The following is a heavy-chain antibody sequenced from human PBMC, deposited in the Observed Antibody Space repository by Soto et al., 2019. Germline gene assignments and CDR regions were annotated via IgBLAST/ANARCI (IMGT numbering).Heavy chain of an antibody. CDR2: IYYSGST. D-gene: IGHD3-16*02. CDR3: ARVPYYDYIWGSYRDDNWFDP. J-gene: IGHJ5*02. Sequence: SETLSLTCTVSGGSISSSSYYWGWIRQPPGKGLEWIGSIYYSGSTYYNPSLKSRVTISVDTSKNQFSLKLSSVTAADTAVYYCARVPYYDYIWGSYRDDNWFDPWGQGTLVTVSS. CDR1: GGSISSSSYY. V-gene: IGHV4-39*01.